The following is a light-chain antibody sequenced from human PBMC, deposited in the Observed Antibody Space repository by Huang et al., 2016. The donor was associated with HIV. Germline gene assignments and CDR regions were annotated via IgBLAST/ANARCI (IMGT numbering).Light chain of an antibody. CDR1: RSVSTN. CDR2: GSS. CDR3: HQYNNWLLS. J-gene: IGKJ4*01. V-gene: IGKV3-15*01. Sequence: EIVMTQSPATLSVSPGQRVTLSCRANRSVSTNLAWYQQSHGQAPRLLIYGSSTRAPGIPARFSGSGSVTDFSLTISSLQSEDFALYYCHQYNNWLLSFGGGTRV.